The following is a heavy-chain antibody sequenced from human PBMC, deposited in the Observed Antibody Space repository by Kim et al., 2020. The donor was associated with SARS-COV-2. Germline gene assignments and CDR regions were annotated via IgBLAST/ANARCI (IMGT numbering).Heavy chain of an antibody. CDR2: ISGSGGTT. V-gene: IGHV3-23*01. J-gene: IGHJ4*02. D-gene: IGHD3-10*01. Sequence: GGSLRLSCGASGFTFSSYPMNWFRQAPGKGLERVSGISGSGGTTYYADSVKGRFTISRDNSKNTLYLQMNSLRAEDTAVYYCAKSQLPQGSRYGLDYWGQGTLVTVSS. CDR1: GFTFSSYP. CDR3: AKSQLPQGSRYGLDY.